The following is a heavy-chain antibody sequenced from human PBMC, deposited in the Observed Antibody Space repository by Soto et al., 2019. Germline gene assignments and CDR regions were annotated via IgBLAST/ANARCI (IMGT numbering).Heavy chain of an antibody. D-gene: IGHD2-15*01. CDR2: ISSDGSVK. V-gene: IGHV3-30*03. Sequence: QVQLVESGGGVVQPGTSLRLSCAASGFTFNTYAMHWVRQAPGKGLEWVAVISSDGSVKFYADSVKGRFTISRDNSKNTLYMQMTRLRTEDTAVYYCARKEGPCYVGSCSGDYWGQGTLVTVSS. CDR1: GFTFNTYA. J-gene: IGHJ4*02. CDR3: ARKEGPCYVGSCSGDY.